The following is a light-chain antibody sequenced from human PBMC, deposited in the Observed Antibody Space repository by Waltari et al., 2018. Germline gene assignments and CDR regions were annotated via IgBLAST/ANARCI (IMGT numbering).Light chain of an antibody. CDR3: LTWDTNTAV. Sequence: SYELSQPPSVSVSPGQTATITCSGDNLGDKYACWYQQKPGQSPVLVIYQHYKRPSGSPDRFSGSKSGNTASLTISGTQSMDEADCYCLTWDTNTAVFGGGTKLTVL. V-gene: IGLV3-1*01. CDR2: QHY. J-gene: IGLJ2*01. CDR1: NLGDKY.